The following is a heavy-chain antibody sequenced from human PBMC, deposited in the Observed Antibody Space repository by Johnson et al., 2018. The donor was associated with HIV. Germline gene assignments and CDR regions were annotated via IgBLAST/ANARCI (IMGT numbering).Heavy chain of an antibody. CDR2: ISYDGSNK. D-gene: IGHD3-22*01. CDR1: GFTFSSYA. J-gene: IGHJ3*02. Sequence: QVQLVESGGGVVQPGRSLRLSCAASGFTFSSYAMHWVRQAPGKGLEWVAVISYDGSNKYYADSVKGRFTISRDNSKNTLYLQMNSLRAEDTAVHYCARDYYDTAFGIWGQGTMVTVSS. V-gene: IGHV3-30-3*01. CDR3: ARDYYDTAFGI.